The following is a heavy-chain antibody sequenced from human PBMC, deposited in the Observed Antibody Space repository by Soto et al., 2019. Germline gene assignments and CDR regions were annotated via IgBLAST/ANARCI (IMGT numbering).Heavy chain of an antibody. CDR3: VWAGYWSY. D-gene: IGHD2-8*02. Sequence: EVQLVESGGGLVQPGGSLRLSCAASGFSFSIYSMNWVRQAPGKGLEWGSYIGNRTEIGYYAASVKGRFTISRDNPKHSLYPQIYSLRDDDTSVYYCVWAGYWSYWGQGTLVTVSS. CDR2: IGNRTEIG. V-gene: IGHV3-48*02. J-gene: IGHJ4*02. CDR1: GFSFSIYS.